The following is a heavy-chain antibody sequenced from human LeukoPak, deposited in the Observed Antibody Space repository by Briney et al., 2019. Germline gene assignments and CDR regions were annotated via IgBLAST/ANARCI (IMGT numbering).Heavy chain of an antibody. D-gene: IGHD1-20*01. J-gene: IGHJ4*02. Sequence: GGSLRLSCTASGFTFSDYAMMWVRQSPGKGPEWVAAIRGGGHGPFYADSVRGRFTISRDNAKNSLYLQMNSLRAEDTALYYCAKDLTGSFDYWGQGTLVTVSS. CDR2: IRGGGHGP. CDR3: AKDLTGSFDY. V-gene: IGHV3-23*01. CDR1: GFTFSDYA.